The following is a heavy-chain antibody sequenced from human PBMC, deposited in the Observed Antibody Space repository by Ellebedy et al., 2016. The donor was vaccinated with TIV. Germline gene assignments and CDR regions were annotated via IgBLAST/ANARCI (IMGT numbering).Heavy chain of an antibody. CDR1: AFIVSDND. Sequence: GESLKISCAVSAFIVSDNDMTWVRQPPGKGLEWVSVISTSGSTFYADSVKGRFTTSRDRSKNTLYLQMNSLRAEDTAVYYCAARLATLSAFADFDYWGQGTLVTVSS. V-gene: IGHV3-53*01. J-gene: IGHJ4*02. CDR2: ISTSGST. D-gene: IGHD6-6*01. CDR3: AARLATLSAFADFDY.